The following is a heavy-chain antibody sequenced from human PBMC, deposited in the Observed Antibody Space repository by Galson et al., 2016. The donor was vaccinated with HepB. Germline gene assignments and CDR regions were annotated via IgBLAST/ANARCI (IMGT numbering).Heavy chain of an antibody. J-gene: IGHJ5*01. CDR3: AKVATPNRNYENWFDS. Sequence: SLRLSCAASGFTFSTYVMRWVRQAPGKGLEWVSGISGDGHSTYYADSVKGRFTISRDNSKNTLYLQMSILRAEDTAVYYCAKVATPNRNYENWFDSWGQGTLVTVSS. CDR2: ISGDGHST. D-gene: IGHD4-11*01. V-gene: IGHV3-23*01. CDR1: GFTFSTYV.